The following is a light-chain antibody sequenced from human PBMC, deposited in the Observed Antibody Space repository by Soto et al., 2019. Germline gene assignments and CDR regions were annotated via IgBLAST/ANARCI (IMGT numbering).Light chain of an antibody. CDR3: QHYSGDRAT. Sequence: DMQMTQSPSTPSATAADRVTITCRASQSISSWLAWYQQKPGKAPNLLIYEVSTLHSGVPSRFSGSGSGTEFTLTISSLRPDDFATYYCQHYSGDRATFGQGTKVDIK. J-gene: IGKJ1*01. V-gene: IGKV1-5*03. CDR1: QSISSW. CDR2: EVS.